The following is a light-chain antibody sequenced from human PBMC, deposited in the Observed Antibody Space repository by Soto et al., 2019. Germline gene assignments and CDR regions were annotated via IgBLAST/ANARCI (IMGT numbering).Light chain of an antibody. V-gene: IGLV1-51*01. J-gene: IGLJ2*01. CDR2: DNN. CDR1: SSNIGNNY. Sequence: QSVLTQPPSVSAAPGQKVTISCSGSSSNIGNNYVSWYQQLPGTAPKLLIYDNNKRPSGIPDRFSGSKSGTSATLGITGLQTGVEADDYCGTWDSSLSAVVFGGGTNVTVL. CDR3: GTWDSSLSAVV.